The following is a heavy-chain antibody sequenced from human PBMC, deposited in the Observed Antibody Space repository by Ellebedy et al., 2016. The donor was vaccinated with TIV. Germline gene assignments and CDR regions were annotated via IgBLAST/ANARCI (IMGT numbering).Heavy chain of an antibody. Sequence: GGSLRLSXAASGFTFRSFAMHWVRQAPGKGLEWLAVISSDGTTQNYADSVKGRFSISRDNAKNTVYLQMDSLRGEDTAVYYCVRGTVAAPGTDHWGQGTLVTVSS. D-gene: IGHD6-13*01. J-gene: IGHJ4*02. CDR3: VRGTVAAPGTDH. V-gene: IGHV3-30-3*01. CDR1: GFTFRSFA. CDR2: ISSDGTTQ.